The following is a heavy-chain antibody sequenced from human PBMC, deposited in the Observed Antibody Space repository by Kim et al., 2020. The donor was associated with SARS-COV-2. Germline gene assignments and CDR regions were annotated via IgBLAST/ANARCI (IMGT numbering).Heavy chain of an antibody. V-gene: IGHV4-39*01. CDR1: GGSISSSSYY. Sequence: SETLSLTCTVSGGSISSSSYYWGWIRQPPGKGLEWIGSIYYSGSTYYNPSLKSRVTISVDTSKNQFSLKLSSVTAADTAVYYCARHLITMIGEDWYFDLWGRGTLVTVSS. CDR3: ARHLITMIGEDWYFDL. CDR2: IYYSGST. J-gene: IGHJ2*01. D-gene: IGHD3-22*01.